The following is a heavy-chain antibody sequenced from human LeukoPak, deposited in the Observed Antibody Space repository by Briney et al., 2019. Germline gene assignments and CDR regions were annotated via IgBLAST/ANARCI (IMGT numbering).Heavy chain of an antibody. V-gene: IGHV1-18*01. CDR1: GYTFNTYG. Sequence: HRASVKVSCKPYGYTFNTYGITWVRQAPGQGLEWMGWISPYNGNTNYAQKFQGRVTMTTDTSTSTAYMELRSLRSDDTAVYYCATSRVEMAANFDYWGQGTLVTVSS. D-gene: IGHD5-24*01. CDR3: ATSRVEMAANFDY. J-gene: IGHJ4*02. CDR2: ISPYNGNT.